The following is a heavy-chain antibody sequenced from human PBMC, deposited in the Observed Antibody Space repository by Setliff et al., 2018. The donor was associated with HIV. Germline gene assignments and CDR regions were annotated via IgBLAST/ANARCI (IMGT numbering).Heavy chain of an antibody. CDR3: AGGPGTTSIDY. CDR2: INHSGST. V-gene: IGHV4-34*01. J-gene: IGHJ4*02. CDR1: GGSFSGYY. D-gene: IGHD1-26*01. Sequence: KTSETLSLTCAVYGGSFSGYYWSWIRQPPGKGLEWIGEINHSGSTNYNMSLWSRVTISLDASWNQFSLELISVTAADTAVYYCAGGPGTTSIDYWAQGTLVTVSS.